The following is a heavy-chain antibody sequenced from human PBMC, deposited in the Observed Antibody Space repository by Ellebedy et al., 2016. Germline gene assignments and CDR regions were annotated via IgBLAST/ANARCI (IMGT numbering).Heavy chain of an antibody. V-gene: IGHV3-21*01. Sequence: GGSLRLSCAASGFTFSSYSMNWVRQAPGKGLEWVSSISSSSSYIYYADSVKGRFTISRDNAKNSLYLQMNSLRAEDTAVYYCARDPSRQIVVVTAIRDAFDIWGQGTMVTVSS. CDR2: ISSSSSYI. CDR3: ARDPSRQIVVVTAIRDAFDI. J-gene: IGHJ3*02. D-gene: IGHD2-21*02. CDR1: GFTFSSYS.